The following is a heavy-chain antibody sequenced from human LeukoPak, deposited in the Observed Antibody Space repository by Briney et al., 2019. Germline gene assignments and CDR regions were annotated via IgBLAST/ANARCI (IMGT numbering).Heavy chain of an antibody. V-gene: IGHV3-74*01. Sequence: SGGSLRLSCAASGFTFSSYWMHWVRQAPGKGLVWVSRINSDGSSTSYADSVKGRFTISRDNAKNTLYLQMNSLRAEDTAVYYCARGLGYYDSSPTPPPHGWGQGTLVTVSS. CDR3: ARGLGYYDSSPTPPPHG. CDR1: GFTFSSYW. D-gene: IGHD3-22*01. J-gene: IGHJ4*02. CDR2: INSDGSST.